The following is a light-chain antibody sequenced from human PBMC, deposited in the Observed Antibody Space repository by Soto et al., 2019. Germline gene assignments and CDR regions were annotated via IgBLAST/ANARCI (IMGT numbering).Light chain of an antibody. CDR3: QQYNTYPLT. J-gene: IGKJ4*01. CDR1: QSISTG. V-gene: IGKV1-5*03. CDR2: KAS. Sequence: DIQMTQSPSTLSASVGDRVTIPSRPSQSISTGLAWYHQKPGKAPKLLIYKASSLEGGVPSRFSGSGSGTEFNITISSLQPDDFATYYCQQYNTYPLTFGGGTTVEIK.